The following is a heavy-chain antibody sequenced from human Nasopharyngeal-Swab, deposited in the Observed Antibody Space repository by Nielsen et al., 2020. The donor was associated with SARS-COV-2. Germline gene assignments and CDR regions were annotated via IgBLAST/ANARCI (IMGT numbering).Heavy chain of an antibody. CDR1: GFTFSSYG. D-gene: IGHD5-24*01. Sequence: GGSLRLSCTVSGFTFSSYGMHWVRQAPGKGLEWVAVIWYDGSYKYYGDSVKGRFTISRDNSKNTLHLEMNNLRVEDTAVYYCARDRVGWLQLSPDAFDIWGQGTMVTV. J-gene: IGHJ3*02. V-gene: IGHV3-33*01. CDR3: ARDRVGWLQLSPDAFDI. CDR2: IWYDGSYK.